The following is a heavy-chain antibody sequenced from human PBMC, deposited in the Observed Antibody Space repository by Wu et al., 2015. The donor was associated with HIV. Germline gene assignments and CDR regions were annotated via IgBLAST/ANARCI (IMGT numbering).Heavy chain of an antibody. CDR2: IIPIFGTA. CDR3: ARGTIEAMIVVVSYAFDI. D-gene: IGHD3-22*01. CDR1: GGTFSSYA. V-gene: IGHV1-69*05. J-gene: IGHJ3*02. Sequence: QVQLVQSGAEVKKPGSSVKVSCKASGGTFSSYAISWVRQAPGQGLEWMGGIIPIFGTANYAQKFQGRVTITTDESTSTAYMELSSLRSEDTAVYYCARGTIEAMIVVVSYAFDIWGQGTMVTVSS.